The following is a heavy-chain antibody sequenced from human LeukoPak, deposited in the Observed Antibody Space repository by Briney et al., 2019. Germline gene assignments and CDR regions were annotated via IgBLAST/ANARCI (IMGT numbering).Heavy chain of an antibody. V-gene: IGHV3-23*01. J-gene: IGHJ4*02. CDR1: GFTFSSYA. D-gene: IGHD2-21*01. CDR2: ISGSGGST. CDR3: AKDLNMRGGDCYPLLDY. Sequence: PGGSLRLSCAASGFTFSSYAMSWVRQAPGKGLEWVSAISGSGGSTYYADSVKGRFTISRDNSKNTLYLQMNSLRAEDTAVYYCAKDLNMRGGDCYPLLDYWGQGTLVTVSS.